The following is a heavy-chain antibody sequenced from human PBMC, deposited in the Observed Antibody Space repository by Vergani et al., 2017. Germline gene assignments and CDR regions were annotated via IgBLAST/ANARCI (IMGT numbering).Heavy chain of an antibody. Sequence: QVKLQESGPGLVKPSETLSLTCTVSGASVNSYYWSWIRQPPGKGLEWMGYVSFRGDTLYDPSVKGRMTISLNTSKNQFSLKLSSVTAADTAVYYCARAAAGRDWYYYYMDVWGKGTTVTVSS. V-gene: IGHV4-59*02. D-gene: IGHD6-13*01. CDR3: ARAAAGRDWYYYYMDV. J-gene: IGHJ6*03. CDR2: VSFRGDT. CDR1: GASVNSYY.